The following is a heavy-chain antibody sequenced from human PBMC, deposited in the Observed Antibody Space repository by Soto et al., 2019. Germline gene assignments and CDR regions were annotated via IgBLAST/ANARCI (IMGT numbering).Heavy chain of an antibody. D-gene: IGHD2-15*01. CDR3: ATGARYCSGGSCYPAD. V-gene: IGHV1-69*06. CDR1: GGTISTNV. J-gene: IGHJ4*02. Sequence: QVQLMQSGAEVKKPGSSVKVSCKASGGTISTNVISWVRQAPGQGLEWMGEIMPIFAAPNTAQKFQGRLTITADTSTTTVYMELSSLTSEDTAVYFCATGARYCSGGSCYPADWGQGTLVIVSS. CDR2: IMPIFAAP.